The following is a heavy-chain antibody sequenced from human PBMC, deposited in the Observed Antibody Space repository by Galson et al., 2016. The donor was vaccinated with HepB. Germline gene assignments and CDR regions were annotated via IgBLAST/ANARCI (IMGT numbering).Heavy chain of an antibody. V-gene: IGHV4-39*01. D-gene: IGHD6-25*01. CDR2: IYYSGNT. CDR3: ARRPRGSSGRWFDS. Sequence: SETLSLTCTVSGGSISSSSYYWGWIRQPPGKGLEWIGSIYYSGNTYYNPSLKSRVTISVDTSKNQFSLKLSSVTAADTAVYYRARRPRGSSGRWFDSWGQGTLVTVSS. J-gene: IGHJ5*01. CDR1: GGSISSSSYY.